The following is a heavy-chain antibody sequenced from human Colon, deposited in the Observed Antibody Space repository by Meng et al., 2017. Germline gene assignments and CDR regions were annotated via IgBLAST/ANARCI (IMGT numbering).Heavy chain of an antibody. D-gene: IGHD3/OR15-3a*01. V-gene: IGHV4-4*02. CDR1: GGSISSNW. Sequence: QVPLQESGPGLVKPSGIPSLPLGVSGGSISSNWGSLVRQPAGKGLEWSGEFFHTGRTNYDPSLKSRVTISVDKSNNQFSLKLTSVTAADTAVYYCARHISILGQRGFDYWGQGTLVTVSS. J-gene: IGHJ4*02. CDR2: FFHTGRT. CDR3: ARHISILGQRGFDY.